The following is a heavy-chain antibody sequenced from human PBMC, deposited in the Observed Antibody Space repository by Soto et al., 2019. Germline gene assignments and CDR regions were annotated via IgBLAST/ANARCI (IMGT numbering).Heavy chain of an antibody. V-gene: IGHV3-64D*06. J-gene: IGHJ5*01. CDR3: VKGKYSSSGLLDWFDP. CDR2: ISSKGGST. D-gene: IGHD3-22*01. CDR1: GFTFGSYA. Sequence: PGGSLRLSCSGCGFTFGSYAMHWVRQAPGKGLEYVSAISSKGGSTYYADSVKGRFTTSRGNSKQTLYLQMTSLRVEDTAVYYCVKGKYSSSGLLDWFDPWGQGTVVTVSS.